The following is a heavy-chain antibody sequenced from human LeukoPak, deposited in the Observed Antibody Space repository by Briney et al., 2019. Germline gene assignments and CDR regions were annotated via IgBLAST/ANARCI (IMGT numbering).Heavy chain of an antibody. CDR2: FNTSGYST. D-gene: IGHD3-22*01. Sequence: GGSLRLSCEASGFTFSTYAMSWVRQAPRRGLEWVSTFNTSGYSTYYADSWKGRFTISNNNSKNTLYLQMNSVRAEDTAVYDCAKVSVVVITVDAFDIWGQGTMVTVSS. CDR1: GFTFSTYA. V-gene: IGHV3-23*01. J-gene: IGHJ3*02. CDR3: AKVSVVVITVDAFDI.